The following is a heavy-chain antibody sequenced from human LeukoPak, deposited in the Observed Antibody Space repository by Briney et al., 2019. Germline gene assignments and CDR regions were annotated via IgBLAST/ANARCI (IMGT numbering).Heavy chain of an antibody. D-gene: IGHD1-26*01. CDR2: IYYSGST. J-gene: IGHJ5*02. CDR1: GGSISSYY. Sequence: SETLSLTCTVSGGSISSYYWSWIRQPPGKGLEWIAYIYYSGSTNYNPSLKSRVTISVDTSKNQFSLKLSSVTAADTAVYYCASAGWYSGSYYDWFDPWGQGTLVTVSS. CDR3: ASAGWYSGSYYDWFDP. V-gene: IGHV4-59*01.